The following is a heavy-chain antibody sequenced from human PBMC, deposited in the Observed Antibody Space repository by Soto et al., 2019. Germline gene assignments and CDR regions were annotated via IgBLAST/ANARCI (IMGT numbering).Heavy chain of an antibody. CDR2: ISGSGGST. CDR1: GFTFSSYA. D-gene: IGHD3-9*01. CDR3: AKDQGNYDIPHGMDV. J-gene: IGHJ6*02. V-gene: IGHV3-23*01. Sequence: PGGSLRLSCAASGFTFSSYAMSWVRQTPGKGLEWVSAISGSGGSTYYADSVKGRFTISRDNSKNTLYLQMNSLRAEDTAVYYCAKDQGNYDIPHGMDVWGQGTTVTAP.